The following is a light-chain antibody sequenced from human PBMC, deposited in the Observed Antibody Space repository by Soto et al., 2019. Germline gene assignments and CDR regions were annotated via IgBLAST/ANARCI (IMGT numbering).Light chain of an antibody. J-gene: IGLJ3*02. Sequence: QSVLTQPASVSGSPGQSITISCTETSSDVGGYNYVSWYQQHPGKAPKLMIYGVSYRPSGVSNRFSGSKSGNTASLTISGLQAEDEADYYCSSYTNRSTWVFGGGTKVTVL. CDR2: GVS. CDR3: SSYTNRSTWV. CDR1: SSDVGGYNY. V-gene: IGLV2-14*01.